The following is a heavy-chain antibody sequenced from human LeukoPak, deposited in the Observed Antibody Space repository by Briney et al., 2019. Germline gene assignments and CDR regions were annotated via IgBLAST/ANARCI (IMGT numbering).Heavy chain of an antibody. D-gene: IGHD3-3*01. CDR3: ARHYDFWSGYPGYFDY. Sequence: SETLSLTCTVSGGSLSSYYWTWIRQPPGKGLEWIAYIFYSGSTNYNPSLKSRVTISVDTSKNQFSLKLSSVTAADTAVYYCARHYDFWSGYPGYFDYWGQGTLVTVSS. J-gene: IGHJ4*02. V-gene: IGHV4-59*08. CDR2: IFYSGST. CDR1: GGSLSSYY.